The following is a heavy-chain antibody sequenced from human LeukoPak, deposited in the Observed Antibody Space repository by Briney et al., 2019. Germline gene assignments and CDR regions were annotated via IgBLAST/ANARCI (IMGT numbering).Heavy chain of an antibody. CDR2: TYYRSKWYN. J-gene: IGHJ6*02. V-gene: IGHV6-1*01. Sequence: SQTLSLTCAISGDSVSSNSAAWNWIRQSPSRGLEWLGRTYYRSKWYNDYAVSVKSRITINPDTSKNQFSLQLNSVTSEDTAVYYCARDVVGCSGGSCYYYYYGMDVWGQGTTVTVSS. D-gene: IGHD2-15*01. CDR1: GDSVSSNSAA. CDR3: ARDVVGCSGGSCYYYYYGMDV.